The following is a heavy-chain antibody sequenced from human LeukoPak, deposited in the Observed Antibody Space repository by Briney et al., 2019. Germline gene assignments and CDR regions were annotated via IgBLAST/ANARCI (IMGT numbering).Heavy chain of an antibody. J-gene: IGHJ4*02. CDR2: IHYDGKI. Sequence: GGSLRLSCAASGFSVSGKFMSWVRQAPGKGLEWVSIIHYDGKIRYAGSVGGRFTIYRDDSEDTLFLQMNSLRVDDTAVYFCASGDGYLQPYWGQGTLVTVSS. CDR3: ASGDGYLQPY. CDR1: GFSVSGKF. V-gene: IGHV3-53*01. D-gene: IGHD2-21*01.